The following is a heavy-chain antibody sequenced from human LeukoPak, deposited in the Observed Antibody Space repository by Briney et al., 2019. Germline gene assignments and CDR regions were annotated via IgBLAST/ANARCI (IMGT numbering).Heavy chain of an antibody. V-gene: IGHV1-2*06. D-gene: IGHD3-22*01. CDR3: ASVTYYDSSGYYLGDY. Sequence: ASVKVSCKASGYTFTAYYIHWVRQAPGQGLEWMGRINPNSGGTNYAQKFQGKVTMTRDTSNSTAYMELSRLKSDDTAVYYCASVTYYDSSGYYLGDYWGQGTLVTVSS. J-gene: IGHJ4*02. CDR2: INPNSGGT. CDR1: GYTFTAYY.